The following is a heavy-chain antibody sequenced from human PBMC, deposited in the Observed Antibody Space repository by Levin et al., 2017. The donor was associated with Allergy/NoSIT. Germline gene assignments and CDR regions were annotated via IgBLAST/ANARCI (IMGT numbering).Heavy chain of an antibody. CDR2: IYRGESS. D-gene: IGHD2-15*01. CDR1: GASISRSHW. V-gene: IGHV4-4*02. J-gene: IGHJ4*02. CDR3: ASAPGRFGSFDS. Sequence: SETLSLTCAVSGASISRSHWWSWVRQTPNKGLEWIGEIYRGESSEYNPSLKSRVTISVDLSQNQFSLRLTSVTAADTAIYYCASAPGRFGSFDSWGQGALVTVSS.